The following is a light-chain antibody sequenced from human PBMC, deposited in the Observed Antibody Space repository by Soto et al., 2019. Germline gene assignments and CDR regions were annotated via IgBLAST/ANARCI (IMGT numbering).Light chain of an antibody. V-gene: IGLV2-11*01. CDR2: DVS. J-gene: IGLJ1*01. CDR1: SSDVGGYNY. CDR3: CSFSGGPYV. Sequence: QSALTQPRSVSGSPGQSVTISCTGTSSDVGGYNYVSWYQQHPGKAPKLLISDVSKRPSGVPDRFSGSKSGNTASLTISGLQAEDEAHSYCCSFSGGPYVFGVGTKVTVL.